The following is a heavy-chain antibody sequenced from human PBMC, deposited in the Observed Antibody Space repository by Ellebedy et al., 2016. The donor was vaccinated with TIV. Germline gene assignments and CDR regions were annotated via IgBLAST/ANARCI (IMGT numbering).Heavy chain of an antibody. CDR1: GYTFTSYD. CDR3: ARARGVIAENFDF. D-gene: IGHD3-10*01. Sequence: AASVKVSCKASGYTFTSYDINWVRQATGQGLEWMGWMNPNSGNTGYAQKLQGRVTMTRDTSTSTVYMELSSLRSEDTAVFYCARARGVIAENFDFWGQGTLVTVSS. CDR2: MNPNSGNT. J-gene: IGHJ4*02. V-gene: IGHV1-8*01.